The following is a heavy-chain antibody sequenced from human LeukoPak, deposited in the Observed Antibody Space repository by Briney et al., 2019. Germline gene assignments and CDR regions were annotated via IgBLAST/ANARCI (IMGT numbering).Heavy chain of an antibody. J-gene: IGHJ4*02. Sequence: SETLSLTCAVSGGSITATDFDWAWIRQPPGQALEWIATISSSGKSYYNPYFMSRVTISVDTSKNQFSLDVTSVTAADTGLLYCARFKGGTGFDYWGRGVLVIVS. CDR1: GGSITATDFD. CDR2: ISSSGKS. CDR3: ARFKGGTGFDY. V-gene: IGHV4-39*01. D-gene: IGHD1-26*01.